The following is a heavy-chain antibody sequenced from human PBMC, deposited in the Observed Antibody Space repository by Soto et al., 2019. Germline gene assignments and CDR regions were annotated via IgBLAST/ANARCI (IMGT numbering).Heavy chain of an antibody. J-gene: IGHJ5*02. V-gene: IGHV3-7*03. CDR3: VRGGHGSGSYLGSS. Sequence: GSLRLSCVASVFTVTTYWMSWVRQGPGKGQQWVANIRQDGGAQYYVDSVKGRFTISRDNAKNSVYLQMDSLRVEDTAVYYCVRGGHGSGSYLGSSWGQGILVTVSS. CDR2: IRQDGGAQ. CDR1: VFTVTTYW. D-gene: IGHD3-10*01.